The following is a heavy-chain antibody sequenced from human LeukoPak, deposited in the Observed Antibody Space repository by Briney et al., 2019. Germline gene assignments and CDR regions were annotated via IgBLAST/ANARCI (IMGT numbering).Heavy chain of an antibody. CDR1: GFTFDRFA. J-gene: IGHJ4*02. Sequence: GGSLRLSCAASGFTFDRFAMNWVRQAPGKGLEWVSVISGSGVSTNSADSVKGRFTISRDNAKNTLYLQMNSLRTEDTAVYYCTKTTSVFGVGATFLDHWGQGARVTVSS. V-gene: IGHV3-23*01. CDR2: ISGSGVST. CDR3: TKTTSVFGVGATFLDH. D-gene: IGHD3-3*01.